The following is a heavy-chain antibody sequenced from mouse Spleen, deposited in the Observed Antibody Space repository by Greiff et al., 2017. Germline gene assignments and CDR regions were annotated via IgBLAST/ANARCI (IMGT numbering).Heavy chain of an antibody. V-gene: IGHV5-17*02. J-gene: IGHJ3*01. Sequence: EVKLVESGGGLVQPGGSRKLSCAASGFTFSSFGMHWVRQAPEKGLEWVAYISSGSSTIYYADTVKGRFTISRDNPKNTLFLQMTSLRSEDTAMYYCARLDEAWFAYWGQGTLVTVSA. CDR2: ISSGSSTI. CDR3: ARLDEAWFAY. CDR1: GFTFSSFG.